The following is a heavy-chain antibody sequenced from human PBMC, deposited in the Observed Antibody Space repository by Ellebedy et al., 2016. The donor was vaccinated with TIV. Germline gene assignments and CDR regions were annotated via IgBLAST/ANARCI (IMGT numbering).Heavy chain of an antibody. Sequence: GESLKISCAASGFTFSSYNMNWVRQAPGKGLERVSSISSNSGNKYCADSVEGRFTISRDNARNSLYLQMNSLRAEDTAVYYCARDLHFAFDYWGRGTLVTVSS. CDR1: GFTFSSYN. CDR2: ISSNSGNK. J-gene: IGHJ4*02. V-gene: IGHV3-21*01. CDR3: ARDLHFAFDY.